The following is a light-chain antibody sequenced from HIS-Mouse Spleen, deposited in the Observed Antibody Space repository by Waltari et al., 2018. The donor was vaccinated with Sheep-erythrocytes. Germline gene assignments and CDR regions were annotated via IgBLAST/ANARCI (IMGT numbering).Light chain of an antibody. CDR2: AAS. V-gene: IGKV1-39*01. J-gene: IGKJ4*01. Sequence: DIQMTQSPSSLSASVDDRVTITCRASQSISSYLNWYQQKPGKAPKLLIYAASSLQSGVPSRFSGSGSGTDFTLTISSLQPEDFATYYCQQSYSTPPLTFGGGTKVEIK. CDR1: QSISSY. CDR3: QQSYSTPPLT.